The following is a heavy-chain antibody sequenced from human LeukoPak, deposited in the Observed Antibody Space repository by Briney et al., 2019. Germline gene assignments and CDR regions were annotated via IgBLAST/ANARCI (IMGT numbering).Heavy chain of an antibody. CDR2: ISWNSGSI. CDR1: GFTFDDYA. D-gene: IGHD6-19*01. CDR3: AKGSIAVAGTVDY. V-gene: IGHV3-9*01. Sequence: GRSLRLSCAASGFTFDDYAMHWVRQAPGEGLEWVSGISWNSGSIGYADSVKGRFTISRDNAKNSLYLQMNSLRAEDTALYYCAKGSIAVAGTVDYWGQGTLVTVSS. J-gene: IGHJ4*02.